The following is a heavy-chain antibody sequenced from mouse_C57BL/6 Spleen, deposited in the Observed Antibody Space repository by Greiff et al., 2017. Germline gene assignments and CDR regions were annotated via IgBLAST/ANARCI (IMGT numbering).Heavy chain of an antibody. CDR3: ARDYDYFFAY. J-gene: IGHJ3*01. V-gene: IGHV1-82*01. D-gene: IGHD2-4*01. Sequence: VKVVESGPELVKPGASVKISCKASGYAFSSSWMNWVKQRPGKGLEWIGRIYPGDGDTNYNGKFKGKATLTADKSSSTAYMQLSSLTSEDSAVYFCARDYDYFFAYWGQEPLVTVSA. CDR1: GYAFSSSW. CDR2: IYPGDGDT.